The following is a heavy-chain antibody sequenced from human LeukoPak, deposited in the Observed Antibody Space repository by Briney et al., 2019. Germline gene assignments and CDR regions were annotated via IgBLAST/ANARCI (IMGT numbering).Heavy chain of an antibody. J-gene: IGHJ3*02. CDR2: INSDGSST. CDR3: ARDGGTVTTEDAFDI. D-gene: IGHD4-17*01. CDR1: GFTFSSYW. Sequence: PGGSLRLSCAASGFTFSSYWMHWVRQAPGKGLVWVSRINSDGSSTSYADSVKGRFTISRDNAKNTLYLQMNSLRAEDTAVYYCARDGGTVTTEDAFDIWGQGTMVTVSS. V-gene: IGHV3-74*01.